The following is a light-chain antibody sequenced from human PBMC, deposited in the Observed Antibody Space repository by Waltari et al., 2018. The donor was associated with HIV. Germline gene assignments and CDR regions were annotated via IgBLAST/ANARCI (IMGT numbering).Light chain of an antibody. CDR3: QQYNSYPWT. Sequence: DIQMTQSPSTLSASVGDRVTTTCRASQRLSRWLAWYQQKPGRAPKLLIYKASSLESGVPSRFSGSGSGTGFTLTISSLQPYDFATYYCQQYNSYPWTFGQGTKVEIK. J-gene: IGKJ1*01. V-gene: IGKV1-5*03. CDR2: KAS. CDR1: QRLSRW.